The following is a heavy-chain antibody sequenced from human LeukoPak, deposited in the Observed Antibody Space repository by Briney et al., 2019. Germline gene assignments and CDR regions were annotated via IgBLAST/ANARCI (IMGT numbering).Heavy chain of an antibody. J-gene: IGHJ6*02. Sequence: GGSLRLSCAASGFTLSSYWMSWVRQAPGKGLEWVANIKQDGSEKYFVDSVKGRFTISRDNTKNSLYLQMNSLRAEDTAVYYCGRDMDVWGQGTKVTVSS. CDR2: IKQDGSEK. CDR3: GRDMDV. V-gene: IGHV3-7*04. CDR1: GFTLSSYW.